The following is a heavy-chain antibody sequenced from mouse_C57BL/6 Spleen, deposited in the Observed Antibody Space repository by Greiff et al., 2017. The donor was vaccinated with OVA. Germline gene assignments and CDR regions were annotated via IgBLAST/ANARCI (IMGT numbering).Heavy chain of an antibody. CDR1: GYAFSSSW. J-gene: IGHJ4*01. D-gene: IGHD4-1*01. CDR2: IYPGDGNT. CDR3: ARELGRAMDD. Sequence: VKLQQSGPELVKPGASVKISCKASGYAFSSSWMNWVKQRPGKGLEWIGRIYPGDGNTNYKGKFKGKATLTADKSYSTAYMQLSSLTSEDSAVSLCARELGRAMDDWGQGTSVTVSS. V-gene: IGHV1-82*01.